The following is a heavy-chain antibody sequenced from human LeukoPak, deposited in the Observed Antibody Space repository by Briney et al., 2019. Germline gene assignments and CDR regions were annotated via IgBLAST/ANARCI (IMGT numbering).Heavy chain of an antibody. D-gene: IGHD1-26*01. J-gene: IGHJ6*02. CDR1: GFTVSSNY. CDR3: AKDLRPLVGATQSYYGMDV. Sequence: PGRSLRLSCAASGFTVSSNYMSWVRQAPGKGLEWVSVIYSGGSTYYADSVKGRFTISRDSSKNTLYLQMNSLRAEDTAVYYCAKDLRPLVGATQSYYGMDVWGQGTTVTVSS. V-gene: IGHV3-53*01. CDR2: IYSGGST.